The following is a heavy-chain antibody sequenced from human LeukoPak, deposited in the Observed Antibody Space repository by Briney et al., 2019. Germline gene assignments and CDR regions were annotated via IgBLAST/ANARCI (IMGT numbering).Heavy chain of an antibody. J-gene: IGHJ4*02. CDR3: ARPSSSPTSNY. Sequence: GSLRLSCAASGFTFSSYEMNWVRQAPGKGLECIGEINHSGSTNYNPSLKSRVTISVDTSKNQFSLKLSSVTAADTAVYYCARPSSSPTSNYWGQGTLVTVSS. CDR1: GFTFSSYE. D-gene: IGHD6-13*01. V-gene: IGHV4-34*01. CDR2: INHSGST.